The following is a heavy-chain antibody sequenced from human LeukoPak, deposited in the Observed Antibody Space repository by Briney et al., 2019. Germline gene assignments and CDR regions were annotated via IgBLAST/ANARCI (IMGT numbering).Heavy chain of an antibody. V-gene: IGHV1-8*03. J-gene: IGHJ3*02. CDR3: ARIDYSNAFDI. CDR1: GYTFTSYD. Sequence: ASVKVSCKASGYTFTSYDINWVRQATGQGLERMGWMNPNSGNSGCAQKFQGRVTITRNTSISTAYMELSSLRSEDTAVYYCARIDYSNAFDIWGQGTMVTVSS. D-gene: IGHD4-11*01. CDR2: MNPNSGNS.